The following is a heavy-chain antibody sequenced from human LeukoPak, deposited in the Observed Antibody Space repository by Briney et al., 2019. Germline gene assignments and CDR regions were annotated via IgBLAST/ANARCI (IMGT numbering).Heavy chain of an antibody. CDR2: ISYDGSNK. J-gene: IGHJ4*02. CDR3: AKKVVGTAMPDY. V-gene: IGHV3-30*18. D-gene: IGHD5-18*01. Sequence: GGSLRLSCAASGFTVSSYGMHWVRQAPGKGLEWVAVISYDGSNKYYADSVKGRFTISRDNSKNTLYLQMNSLRAEDTAVYYCAKKVVGTAMPDYWGQGTLVTVSS. CDR1: GFTVSSYG.